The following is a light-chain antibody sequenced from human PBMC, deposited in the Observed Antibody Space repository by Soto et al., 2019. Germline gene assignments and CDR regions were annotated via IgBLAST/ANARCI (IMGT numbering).Light chain of an antibody. CDR3: QQYGSSPLFT. Sequence: EIVLTQSPGTLSLSPGERATLSCRASQSVSSSYLAWYQQKPRQAARLLIYGASSRATGIPDRFSGSGSGTDFTLTISRLEPEDFAVYYCQQYGSSPLFTFGPGTKVDIK. J-gene: IGKJ3*01. V-gene: IGKV3-20*01. CDR1: QSVSSSY. CDR2: GAS.